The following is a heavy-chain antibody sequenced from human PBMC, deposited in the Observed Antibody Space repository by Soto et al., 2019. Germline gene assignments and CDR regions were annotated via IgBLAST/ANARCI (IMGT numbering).Heavy chain of an antibody. CDR1: GFTFDAYP. J-gene: IGHJ3*01. Sequence: EVQLVESGGGLVQPGRALRLSCAASGFTFDAYPMHWVRQAPGKGLEWVAGLAWDGGSIEYVDSVEGRFTISRDNAKNSLYLQMSSLRDEYTALYYCVRDDAFDLGGQGTQVTVSS. CDR2: LAWDGGSI. V-gene: IGHV3-9*01. CDR3: VRDDAFDL.